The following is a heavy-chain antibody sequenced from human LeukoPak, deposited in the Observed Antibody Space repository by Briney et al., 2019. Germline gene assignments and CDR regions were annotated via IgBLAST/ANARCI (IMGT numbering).Heavy chain of an antibody. V-gene: IGHV4-38-2*02. CDR1: GYSISSGNY. CDR2: IDHSGSI. D-gene: IGHD6-19*01. Sequence: KPSETLSLTCTVSGYSISSGNYWGWIRQPPGKGLEWMGSIDHSGSIYYNPSLKSRVTISVDTSKNQFSLKVSSVTAADTAVYYCARDQQWLVPLYYFDYWGQGTLVTVSS. J-gene: IGHJ4*02. CDR3: ARDQQWLVPLYYFDY.